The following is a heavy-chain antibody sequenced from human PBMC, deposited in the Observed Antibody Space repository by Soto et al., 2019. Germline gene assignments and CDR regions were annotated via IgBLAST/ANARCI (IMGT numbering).Heavy chain of an antibody. CDR3: ARVPGSYRAKYYFDY. CDR1: GFTFSSYG. CDR2: IWYDGSNK. D-gene: IGHD3-16*02. J-gene: IGHJ4*02. Sequence: GGSLRLSCAASGFTFSSYGMHWVRQAPGKGLEWVAVIWYDGSNKYYADSVKGRFTISRDNSKNTLYLQMNSLRAEDTAVYYCARVPGSYRAKYYFDYWGQGTLVTVSS. V-gene: IGHV3-33*01.